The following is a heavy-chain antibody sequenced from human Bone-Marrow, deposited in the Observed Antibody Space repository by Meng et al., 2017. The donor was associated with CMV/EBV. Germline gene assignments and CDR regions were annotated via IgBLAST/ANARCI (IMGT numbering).Heavy chain of an antibody. J-gene: IGHJ6*01. CDR3: AREPKIGLGSGYYFPYYYYYGKDV. V-gene: IGHV4-61*01. Sequence: SETLSLTCTVSGGSVSSGSYYWSWIRQPPGKGLEWIGYIYYSGSTNYNPSLKSRVTISVDTSKNQFSLKLSSVTAADTAVYYCAREPKIGLGSGYYFPYYYYYGKDVWGQGTTVTASS. CDR2: IYYSGST. D-gene: IGHD3-22*01. CDR1: GGSVSSGSYY.